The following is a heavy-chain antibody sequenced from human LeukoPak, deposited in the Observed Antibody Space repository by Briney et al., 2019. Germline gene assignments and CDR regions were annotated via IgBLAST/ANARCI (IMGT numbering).Heavy chain of an antibody. Sequence: PVASVNVSRQTSGYIYTRYYMHWVRQPPAKELEGMGWINPNSGGTSHAQKFQSRVTMTRDNYTSTVYMQLSNLRSEDTAVYYCARAGGMASRKYDWFDPWGQGALVTVSS. CDR3: ARAGGMASRKYDWFDP. CDR2: INPNSGGT. D-gene: IGHD5-24*01. V-gene: IGHV1-2*02. CDR1: GYIYTRYY. J-gene: IGHJ5*02.